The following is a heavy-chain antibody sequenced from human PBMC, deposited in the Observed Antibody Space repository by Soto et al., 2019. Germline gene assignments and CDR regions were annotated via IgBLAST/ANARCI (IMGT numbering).Heavy chain of an antibody. Sequence: SVKVSCKASGGTFSSYAISWVRQAPGQGLEWMGGIIPIFGTANYAQKFQGRVTITADESTSTAYMELSSLRSEDTAVYYCARGPTKYYNSSGYHAFDIWGQGTMVTVSS. CDR2: IIPIFGTA. V-gene: IGHV1-69*13. D-gene: IGHD3-22*01. CDR3: ARGPTKYYNSSGYHAFDI. CDR1: GGTFSSYA. J-gene: IGHJ3*02.